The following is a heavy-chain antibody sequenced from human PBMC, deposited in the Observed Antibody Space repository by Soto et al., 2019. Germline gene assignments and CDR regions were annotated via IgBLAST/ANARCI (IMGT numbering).Heavy chain of an antibody. Sequence: QVQLQESGPGVVKPSGTLSLTCGVSGGSISSDYWWAWVRQSPGRALEWIGEIFHTGSTHHNPSLESRVTMSVDISNNQFSLNLKSVTAADTAVYYCARGIQIWSQVYYGMDVWGQGTTVTVSS. CDR3: ARGIQIWSQVYYGMDV. J-gene: IGHJ6*02. CDR2: IFHTGST. CDR1: GGSISSDYW. V-gene: IGHV4-4*02. D-gene: IGHD5-18*01.